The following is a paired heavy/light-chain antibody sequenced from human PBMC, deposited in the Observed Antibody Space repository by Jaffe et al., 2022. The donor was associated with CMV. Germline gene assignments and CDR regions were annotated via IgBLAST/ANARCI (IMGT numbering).Heavy chain of an antibody. CDR2: IYWNDEK. V-gene: IGHV2-5*01. Sequence: QITLKESGPTLVKPTQTLTLTCTFSGFSLRNSGVGVGWVRQSPGKALEWLALIYWNDEKRYRASLKSRLTITKDTSKNQVVLTMTNMDPVDTATYYCAQLGYVVGEYYFVNWGQGTLVTVSS. CDR3: AQLGYVVGEYYFVN. J-gene: IGHJ4*02. D-gene: IGHD2-8*01. CDR1: GFSLRNSGVG.
Light chain of an antibody. CDR1: QSISSW. CDR3: QQYSSFAD. Sequence: DIQMTQSPSTLSASVGDRVTITCRASQSISSWLAWYQQKPGKAPNLLIYKASNLESGVPSRFSGSGSGTEFTLTISSLQPDDFATYHCQQYSSFADFGPGTKVDIK. V-gene: IGKV1-5*03. J-gene: IGKJ3*01. CDR2: KAS.